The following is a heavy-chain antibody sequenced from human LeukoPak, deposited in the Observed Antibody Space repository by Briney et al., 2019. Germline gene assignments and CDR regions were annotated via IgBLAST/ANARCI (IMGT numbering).Heavy chain of an antibody. Sequence: GECLKISCKGSGYSFTSYWIGWVRPMPGEGLEWMGIIYPGDSDTRYSPSFQGQVTISADKSISTAYLQWSSLKASDTAMYYCARPGAAGSVVDAFDIWGQGTMVTVSS. J-gene: IGHJ3*02. CDR1: GYSFTSYW. CDR2: IYPGDSDT. D-gene: IGHD6-13*01. V-gene: IGHV5-51*01. CDR3: ARPGAAGSVVDAFDI.